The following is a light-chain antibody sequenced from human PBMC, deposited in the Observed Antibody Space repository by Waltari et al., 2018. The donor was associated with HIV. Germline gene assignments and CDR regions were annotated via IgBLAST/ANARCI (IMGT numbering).Light chain of an antibody. CDR1: QSVTSY. Sequence: DIVLTQSPATLSLSPGERATLFCRASQSVTSYLDWYQQKPGQASRLLIYDSSKGAPGNPARVSGSGSGTDFTLTISTLEPEDFAIYYCQQRSNRWLTFSGGTSVDI. V-gene: IGKV3-11*01. J-gene: IGKJ4*01. CDR3: QQRSNRWLT. CDR2: DSS.